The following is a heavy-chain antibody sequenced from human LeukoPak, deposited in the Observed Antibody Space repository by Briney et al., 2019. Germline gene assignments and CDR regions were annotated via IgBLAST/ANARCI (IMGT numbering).Heavy chain of an antibody. CDR1: GYTLTELS. V-gene: IGHV1-24*01. J-gene: IGHJ4*02. CDR3: ARDTGYSSSSDY. Sequence: GASVNVSCKVSGYTLTELSMHWVRQAPGKGLEWMGRFDPEDGDTIYAQKFQGRVTMTADTSRDTVYMELSSLRSEDTAVYYCARDTGYSSSSDYWGQGTLVTVSS. D-gene: IGHD6-6*01. CDR2: FDPEDGDT.